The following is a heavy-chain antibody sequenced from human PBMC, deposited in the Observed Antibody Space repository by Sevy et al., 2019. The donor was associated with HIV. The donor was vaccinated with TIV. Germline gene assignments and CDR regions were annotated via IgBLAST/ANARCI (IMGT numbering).Heavy chain of an antibody. J-gene: IGHJ4*02. Sequence: SETLSLTCTVSGGSISSYYWSWIRRPPGKGLEWIGYLYYSGSTNYNPSLKSRVTISVDTSKNQFSLKLSSVTAADTAVYYSVRVSSRRLYYFDYWGQGTLVTVSS. CDR2: LYYSGST. CDR1: GGSISSYY. CDR3: VRVSSRRLYYFDY. V-gene: IGHV4-59*01. D-gene: IGHD6-13*01.